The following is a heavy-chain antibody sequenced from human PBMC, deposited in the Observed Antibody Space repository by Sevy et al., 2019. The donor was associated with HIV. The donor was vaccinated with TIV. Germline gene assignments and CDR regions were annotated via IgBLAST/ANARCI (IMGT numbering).Heavy chain of an antibody. D-gene: IGHD2-8*01. CDR2: IGYDGSNI. J-gene: IGHJ4*02. CDR1: GVTPSTYG. CDR3: ARDPRMYGDYLLAYFDY. Sequence: GWSLRLSCAASGVTPSTYGMHWVRQAPGKGLEWVAVIGYDGSNIYYADSVKGRFTISRDSSKKTLFLQMDSLRAEDTAIYYCARDPRMYGDYLLAYFDYWGQGTLVTVSS. V-gene: IGHV3-33*01.